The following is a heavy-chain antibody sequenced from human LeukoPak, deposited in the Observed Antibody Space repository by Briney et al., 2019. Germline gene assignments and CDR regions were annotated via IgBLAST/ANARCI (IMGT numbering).Heavy chain of an antibody. V-gene: IGHV3-23*01. CDR2: ISGSGGST. J-gene: IGHJ4*02. D-gene: IGHD4-23*01. CDR3: ARERYYDGNYLFDY. Sequence: PGGSLRLSCAASGFTFSSYAMSWVRQAPGKGLEWVSAISGSGGSTYYADSVKGRFTISRDNAKNTLFLQMNSLRAEDTAVYYCARERYYDGNYLFDYWGQGTLVTVSS. CDR1: GFTFSSYA.